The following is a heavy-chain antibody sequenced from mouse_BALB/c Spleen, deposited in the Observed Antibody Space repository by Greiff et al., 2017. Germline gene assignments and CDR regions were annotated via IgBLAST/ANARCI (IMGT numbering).Heavy chain of an antibody. CDR1: GFTFSSFG. CDR2: ISSGSSTI. J-gene: IGHJ4*01. CDR3: ARYDYAMDY. Sequence: EVMLVEYGGGLVQPGGSRKLSCAASGFTFSSFGMHWVRQAPEKGLEWVAYISSGSSTIYYADTVKGRFTISRDNPKNTLFLQMTSLRSEDTAMYYCARYDYAMDYWGQGTSVTVSS. D-gene: IGHD2-14*01. V-gene: IGHV5-17*02.